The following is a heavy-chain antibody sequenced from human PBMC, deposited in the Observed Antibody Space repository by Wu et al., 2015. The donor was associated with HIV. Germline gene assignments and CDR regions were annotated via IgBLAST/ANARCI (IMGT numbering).Heavy chain of an antibody. D-gene: IGHD3-16*01. CDR1: DYTFTTYG. V-gene: IGHV1-18*01. CDR2: ISPYNGNT. CDR3: ARDLSDDVSGFY. J-gene: IGHJ4*02. Sequence: QVQLVQSGAEVKKPGASVKVSCKTSDYTFTTYGISWVRQAPGQGLEWMGWISPYNGNTNYAQKFQGRVTMTTDRSTSTAYMELRSLRSDDTAIYYCARDLSDDVSGFYWGQGTLVTVSS.